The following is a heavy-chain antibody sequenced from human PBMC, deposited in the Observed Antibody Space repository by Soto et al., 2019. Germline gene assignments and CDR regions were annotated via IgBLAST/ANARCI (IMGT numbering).Heavy chain of an antibody. CDR1: CGSISSGDYE. Sequence: SEALSLTCPFSCGSISSGDYELSLLLQRPGKGLEWIGYIYYSGSTYYNPSLKSRVTISVDTSKNQFPLKLSSVTAADTAVYYCAREGYGDYDPIDYWGQGTLVTVSS. D-gene: IGHD4-17*01. V-gene: IGHV4-30-4*01. CDR3: AREGYGDYDPIDY. J-gene: IGHJ4*02. CDR2: IYYSGST.